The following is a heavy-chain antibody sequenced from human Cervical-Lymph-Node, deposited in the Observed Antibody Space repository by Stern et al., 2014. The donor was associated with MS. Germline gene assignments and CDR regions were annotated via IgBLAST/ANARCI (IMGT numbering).Heavy chain of an antibody. CDR1: GFTFTNYA. J-gene: IGHJ4*02. D-gene: IGHD5-24*01. Sequence: DQLVQSGGGLVQPGGSLRLSCTASGFTFTNYAMSWVRQPPGKGLEWVSVISGGGGSTFYADSVKGRFTISGDNSKSTLYLEMNSLRAEDTAVYYCAKHRAGYKTDNDYWGQGTLVTVSS. V-gene: IGHV3-23*04. CDR2: ISGGGGST. CDR3: AKHRAGYKTDNDY.